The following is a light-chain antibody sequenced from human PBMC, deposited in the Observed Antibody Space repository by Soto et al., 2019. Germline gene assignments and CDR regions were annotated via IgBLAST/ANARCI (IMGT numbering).Light chain of an antibody. Sequence: EVVLTQSPVTLSFAAGERATLSFRASQSVSSYLAWYQQKPGQAPRLLIYDISNRATGIPARFSGSGSGTDFTLTISSLEPDDFAVYYCQQRNDWQVTFGQGTRLEI. CDR2: DIS. CDR3: QQRNDWQVT. CDR1: QSVSSY. V-gene: IGKV3-11*01. J-gene: IGKJ5*01.